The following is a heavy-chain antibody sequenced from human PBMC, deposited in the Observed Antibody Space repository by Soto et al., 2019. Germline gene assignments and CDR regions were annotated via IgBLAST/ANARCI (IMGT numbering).Heavy chain of an antibody. Sequence: PGGSLRLSCAASGFTFSSYGMHWVRQAPGKGLEWVAVISYDGSNKYYADSVKGRFTISRDNSKNTLYLQMNSLRAEDTAVYYCAKLEIVLVPAAAYQDYYYGMDVWGQGTTVTVSS. J-gene: IGHJ6*02. D-gene: IGHD2-2*03. CDR2: ISYDGSNK. CDR3: AKLEIVLVPAAAYQDYYYGMDV. CDR1: GFTFSSYG. V-gene: IGHV3-30*18.